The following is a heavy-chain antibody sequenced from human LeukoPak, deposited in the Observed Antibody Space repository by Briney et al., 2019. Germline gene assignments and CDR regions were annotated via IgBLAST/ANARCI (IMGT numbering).Heavy chain of an antibody. D-gene: IGHD2-21*01. CDR1: GFTFSSSE. Sequence: GGSLRLSCAASGFTFSSSEMNWVRQAPGKGLEWVSVIYSGGSTYYADSVKGRFTISRDNSKNTLYLQMNSLRAEDTAVYYCARVLLQQKRAFDYWGQGTLVTVSS. CDR3: ARVLLQQKRAFDY. V-gene: IGHV3-53*01. J-gene: IGHJ4*02. CDR2: IYSGGST.